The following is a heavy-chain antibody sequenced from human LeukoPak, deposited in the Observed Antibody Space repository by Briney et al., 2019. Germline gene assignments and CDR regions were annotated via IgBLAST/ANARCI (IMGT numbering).Heavy chain of an antibody. V-gene: IGHV3-9*03. Sequence: GGSLRLSCAASGFTFDDYAMHWVRQAPGKGLEWVSGISWNSISMDYADSVKGRFTISRDNAKNSLYLQMNSLRTEDMALYYCAKEKIYCSGGSCYHDAFDIWGQGTMVTISS. D-gene: IGHD2-15*01. CDR1: GFTFDDYA. CDR2: ISWNSISM. CDR3: AKEKIYCSGGSCYHDAFDI. J-gene: IGHJ3*02.